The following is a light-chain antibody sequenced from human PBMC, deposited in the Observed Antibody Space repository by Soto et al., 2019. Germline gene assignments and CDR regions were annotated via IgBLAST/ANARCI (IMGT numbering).Light chain of an antibody. CDR1: SSDVGSYNL. Sequence: QSVLTQPASVSGSPGHSITISCTGTSSDVGSYNLVSWYQQHPGKAPKLMIYEVSKRPSGVSNRFSGSKSGNTASLTISGLQAEDEADYYCCSYAVSSTSYYVFGTGTKVTVL. V-gene: IGLV2-23*02. CDR2: EVS. CDR3: CSYAVSSTSYYV. J-gene: IGLJ1*01.